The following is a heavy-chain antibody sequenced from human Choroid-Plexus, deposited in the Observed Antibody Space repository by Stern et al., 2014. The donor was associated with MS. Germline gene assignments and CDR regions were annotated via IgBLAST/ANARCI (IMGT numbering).Heavy chain of an antibody. CDR1: GFTFGSCA. J-gene: IGHJ5*02. Sequence: VHLVESGGGVVQPGRPLRLSCVASGFTFGSCAMHWVRQAPGKGLEWGAGVSYDGSNKYYVDSVKGRFTISRDNSQNTLYMQMSSLRPEDTAVYYCAKDRQDLTYLFDHWGQGSLVTVSS. V-gene: IGHV3-30*18. CDR3: AKDRQDLTYLFDH. CDR2: VSYDGSNK. D-gene: IGHD2-2*01.